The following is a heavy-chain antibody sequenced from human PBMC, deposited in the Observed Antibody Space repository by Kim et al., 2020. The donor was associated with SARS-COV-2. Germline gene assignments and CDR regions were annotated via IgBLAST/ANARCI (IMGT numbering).Heavy chain of an antibody. CDR1: GGSISSYY. D-gene: IGHD2-21*02. Sequence: SETLSLTCTVSGGSISSYYWSWIRQPPGKGLEWIGYIYYSGSTNYNPSLKSRVTISVDTSKNQFSLKLSSVTAADTAVYYCARVAYGGNSVSYYYYYYGMDVWGQGTTVTVSS. CDR3: ARVAYGGNSVSYYYYYYGMDV. V-gene: IGHV4-59*13. CDR2: IYYSGST. J-gene: IGHJ6*02.